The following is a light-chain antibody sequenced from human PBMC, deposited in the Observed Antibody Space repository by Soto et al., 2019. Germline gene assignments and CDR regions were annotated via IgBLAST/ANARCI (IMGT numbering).Light chain of an antibody. Sequence: EIVLTQSPATLSLSPGERATLSRRASQSVSSYLAWYQHKPGQAPRLLIYDASSRATDIPARFSGSGSGTASTLTISSLEPEDFAIYYCQQRSNWPSITFGQGTRLEIK. CDR1: QSVSSY. CDR2: DAS. J-gene: IGKJ5*01. V-gene: IGKV3-11*01. CDR3: QQRSNWPSIT.